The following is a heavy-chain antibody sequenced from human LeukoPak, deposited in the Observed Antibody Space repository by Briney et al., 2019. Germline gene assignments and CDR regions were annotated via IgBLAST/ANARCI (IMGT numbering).Heavy chain of an antibody. CDR2: VFGSGGST. D-gene: IGHD2-15*01. CDR1: GFTFSSYA. V-gene: IGHV3-23*01. J-gene: IGHJ6*02. Sequence: QPGGSLRLSCAASGFTFSSYAMSWVRQAPGKGLEWVSRVFGSGGSTYYADSVKGRFTISRDNSKNTRYLQMNSLRAEDTAVYYCAKVSRGYCRGGTCYYYYGMDVWGQGTTVTVSS. CDR3: AKVSRGYCRGGTCYYYYGMDV.